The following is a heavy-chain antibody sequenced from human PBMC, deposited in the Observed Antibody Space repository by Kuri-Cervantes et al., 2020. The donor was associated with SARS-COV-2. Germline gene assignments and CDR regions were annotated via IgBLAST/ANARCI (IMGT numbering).Heavy chain of an antibody. CDR1: GLNLSRTD. CDR3: AKDRVGVHDF. V-gene: IGHV3-30*18. D-gene: IGHD2-21*01. CDR2: ISNDGKKK. Sequence: GGSLRPSCAASGLNLSRTDMHWVRQAPGKGLEWVAIISNDGKKKKCIASGKGRFTISRDNSQNTLYLQMKSLTSEDTAMYYCAKDRVGVHDFWGQGTLVTVSS. J-gene: IGHJ4*02.